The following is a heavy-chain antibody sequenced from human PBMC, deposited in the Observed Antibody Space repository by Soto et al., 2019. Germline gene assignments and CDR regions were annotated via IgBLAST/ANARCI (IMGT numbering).Heavy chain of an antibody. CDR2: ISPYNGNT. V-gene: IGHV1-18*01. J-gene: IGHJ5*02. Sequence: QVQLVQSGAEVKKPGASVKVSCKASGYTFTSYGISWVRQAPGQGLEWMGRISPYNGNTNCAQKLQGRVTMTTDTSTSTAYMELRSLRSDDTAVYYCARDRGYNWNYGWFDPWGQGTLVTVSS. D-gene: IGHD1-7*01. CDR3: ARDRGYNWNYGWFDP. CDR1: GYTFTSYG.